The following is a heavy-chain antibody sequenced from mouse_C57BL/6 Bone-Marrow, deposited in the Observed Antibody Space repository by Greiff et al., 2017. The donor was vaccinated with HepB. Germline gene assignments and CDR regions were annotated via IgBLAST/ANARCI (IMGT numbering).Heavy chain of an antibody. Sequence: QVQLQQSGAELVRPGASVTLSCKASGYTFTDYEMHWVKQTPVHGLEWIGAIDPETGGTAYNQKFKGKAILTADKSSSTAYMELRSLTSEDSAVYYCTRAPYYYGSSGGYWGQGTTLTVSS. V-gene: IGHV1-15*01. CDR1: GYTFTDYE. J-gene: IGHJ2*01. CDR2: IDPETGGT. CDR3: TRAPYYYGSSGGY. D-gene: IGHD1-1*01.